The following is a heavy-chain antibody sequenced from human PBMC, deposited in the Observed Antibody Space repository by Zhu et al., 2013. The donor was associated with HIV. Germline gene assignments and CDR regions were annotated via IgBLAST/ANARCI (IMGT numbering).Heavy chain of an antibody. V-gene: IGHV3-48*03. J-gene: IGHJ4*02. CDR3: ARDVSGPSVGH. CDR2: ISSSGSTI. CDR1: GFTFSSYE. Sequence: EVQLVESGGGLVQPGGSLRLSCAASGFTFSSYEMNWVRQAPGKGLEWVSYISSSGSTIYYADSVKGRFTISRDNAKNSLYLQMNSLGAEDTAVYYCARDVSGPSVGHWGQGTLVTVSS. D-gene: IGHD6-6*01.